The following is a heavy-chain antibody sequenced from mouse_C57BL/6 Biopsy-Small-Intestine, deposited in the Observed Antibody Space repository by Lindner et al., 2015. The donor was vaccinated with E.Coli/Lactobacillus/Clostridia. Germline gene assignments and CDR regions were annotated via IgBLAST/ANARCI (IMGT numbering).Heavy chain of an antibody. J-gene: IGHJ1*01. D-gene: IGHD1-1*01. CDR3: ARGIPTTGLDI. CDR2: INPLDGNT. CDR1: GYTFSAYG. Sequence: SVKVSCKASGYTFSAYGVTWVRQAPGQGLEWMGWINPLDGNTKYAQKFQGSVTMTMDTPTNIVYMELRSLSSDDTALFFCARGIPTTGLDIWGLGTMVTV. V-gene: IGHV1-84*01.